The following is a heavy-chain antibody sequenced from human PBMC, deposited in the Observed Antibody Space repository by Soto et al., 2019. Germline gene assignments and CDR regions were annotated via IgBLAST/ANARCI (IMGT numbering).Heavy chain of an antibody. D-gene: IGHD2-2*01. V-gene: IGHV4-31*03. Sequence: PSETLSLTCTVSGGSISSGGYYWSWIRQHPGKGLEWIGYIYYSGSTYYNPSLKSRVTISVDTSKNQFSLKLSSVTAADTAVYYCARGTSTNYCSSTSCYWFDHWGQGTLVTVSS. J-gene: IGHJ5*02. CDR3: ARGTSTNYCSSTSCYWFDH. CDR1: GGSISSGGYY. CDR2: IYYSGST.